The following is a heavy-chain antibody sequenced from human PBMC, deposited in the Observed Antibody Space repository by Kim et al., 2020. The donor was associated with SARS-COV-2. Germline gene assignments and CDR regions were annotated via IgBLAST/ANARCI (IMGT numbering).Heavy chain of an antibody. V-gene: IGHV1-3*01. CDR3: ARDRAFSGNDHEF. J-gene: IGHJ4*02. Sequence: ASVKVSCKASVYTFTKYLIHWVRQAPGQRLEWLGWIHAGNGNTKFSEKIHDRVTITRDTSASTVYMELSSLRSEDTAVYYCARDRAFSGNDHEFWGQGTLVTVSS. CDR2: IHAGNGNT. CDR1: VYTFTKYL. D-gene: IGHD5-12*01.